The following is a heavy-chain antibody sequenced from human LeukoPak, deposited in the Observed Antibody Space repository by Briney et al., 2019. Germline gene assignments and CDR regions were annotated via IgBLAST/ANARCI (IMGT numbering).Heavy chain of an antibody. J-gene: IGHJ4*02. CDR1: GGSFSGYY. V-gene: IGHV4-34*01. CDR3: VRGPDWNYGSIDY. Sequence: SETLSLTCAVYGGSFSGYYWSWIRQPPGKGLEWIGEINHSGSTNYNPSLKSRVTISVDTSKNQFSLKLSSVTAADTAVYYCVRGPDWNYGSIDYWGQGTLVTVSS. CDR2: INHSGST. D-gene: IGHD1-7*01.